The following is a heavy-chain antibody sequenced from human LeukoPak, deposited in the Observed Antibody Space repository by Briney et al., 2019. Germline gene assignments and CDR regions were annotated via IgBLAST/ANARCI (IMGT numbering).Heavy chain of an antibody. D-gene: IGHD3-16*01. CDR3: ARAFS. J-gene: IGHJ5*02. V-gene: IGHV3-7*01. Sequence: GGSLRLSCAASGFTFSSYAMHWVRQAPGKGLEWVANIKEDGSEKSYVDSEKGRFTISRDNAKNSLYLQMNSLRAEDTAVYYCARAFSWGQGTLVTVSS. CDR2: IKEDGSEK. CDR1: GFTFSSYA.